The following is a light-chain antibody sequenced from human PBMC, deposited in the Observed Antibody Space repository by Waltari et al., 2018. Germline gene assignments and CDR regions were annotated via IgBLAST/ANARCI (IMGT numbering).Light chain of an antibody. V-gene: IGKV1-27*01. CDR3: QKYNSAPRT. CDR1: QGISNY. J-gene: IGKJ4*01. CDR2: AAS. Sequence: DIQMTQSPSSLSASVGDRVTITCQASQGISNYLAVYQQKPGKVPKLLIYAASTLQSGVPSRFSGSGSGTDFTLTISSLQPEDVATYYCQKYNSAPRTFGGGTKVEIK.